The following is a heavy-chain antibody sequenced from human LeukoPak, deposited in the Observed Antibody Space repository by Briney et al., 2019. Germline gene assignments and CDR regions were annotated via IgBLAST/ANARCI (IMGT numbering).Heavy chain of an antibody. D-gene: IGHD4-23*01. CDR2: IYYSGST. V-gene: IGHV4-39*07. CDR1: GGSISSSSYY. Sequence: SETLSLTCTVSGGSISSSSYYWGWIRQPPGKGLEWIGSIYYSGSTYYNPSLKSRVAISVDTSKNQFSLKLSSVTAADTAVYYCARDQDDYGGNAFFDYWGQGTLVTVSS. CDR3: ARDQDDYGGNAFFDY. J-gene: IGHJ4*02.